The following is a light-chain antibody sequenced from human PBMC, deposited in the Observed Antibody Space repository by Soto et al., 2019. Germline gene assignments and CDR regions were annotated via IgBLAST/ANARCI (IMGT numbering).Light chain of an antibody. J-gene: IGKJ4*01. V-gene: IGKV3-11*01. CDR3: QQRSSWPLT. CDR1: QSARSY. CDR2: DVS. Sequence: EIVLTQTPANLSLSPGERATLSCRASQSARSYLAWYQQKPGQAPRLLIYDVSTRATGIPARFSGSGSGTDFSLTISSLEPEDFAVYYCQQRSSWPLTFGGGTKVDI.